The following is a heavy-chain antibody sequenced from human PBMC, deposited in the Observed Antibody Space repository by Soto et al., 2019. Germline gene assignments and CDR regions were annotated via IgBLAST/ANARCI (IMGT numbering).Heavy chain of an antibody. CDR2: IWYDGSNK. CDR1: GFTFSSYG. V-gene: IGHV3-33*01. D-gene: IGHD6-13*01. CDR3: ARGFGSSSSWYFVPYYGMDV. J-gene: IGHJ6*02. Sequence: AGGSLRLSCAASGFTFSSYGMHWVRQAPGKGLEWVAVIWYDGSNKYYADSVKGRFTISRDNSKNTLYLQMNSLRAEDTAVYYCARGFGSSSSWYFVPYYGMDVWGQGTTVTVSS.